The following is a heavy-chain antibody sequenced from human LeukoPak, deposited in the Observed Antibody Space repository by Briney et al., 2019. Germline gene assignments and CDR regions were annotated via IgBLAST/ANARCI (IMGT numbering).Heavy chain of an antibody. CDR1: GGSISSGGYY. V-gene: IGHV4-31*03. J-gene: IGHJ6*02. CDR3: AREHSPNYGSGRGSYSYYYGMDV. Sequence: SQTLSLTCTVSGGSISSGGYYWGWVRQHPGKGLEWVGYIYYSGSTYYNPSLKSRVTISVDTSKNQCSLKLSSVTAADMAVYYCAREHSPNYGSGRGSYSYYYGMDVWGQGTTVTVSS. D-gene: IGHD3-10*01. CDR2: IYYSGST.